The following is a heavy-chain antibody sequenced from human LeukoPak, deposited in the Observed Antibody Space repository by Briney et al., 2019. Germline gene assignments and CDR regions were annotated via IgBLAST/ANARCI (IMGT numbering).Heavy chain of an antibody. Sequence: SETLSLTCTVSGGSISIYYWSWIRQPPGKGLEWIGYIYYSGSTNYNPSLKSRVTISVDTSKNQFSLKLSSVTAADTAVYYCARAGGVYERSSWYMDWFDPWGQGTLVTVSS. J-gene: IGHJ5*02. CDR3: ARAGGVYERSSWYMDWFDP. V-gene: IGHV4-59*01. CDR1: GGSISIYY. D-gene: IGHD6-13*01. CDR2: IYYSGST.